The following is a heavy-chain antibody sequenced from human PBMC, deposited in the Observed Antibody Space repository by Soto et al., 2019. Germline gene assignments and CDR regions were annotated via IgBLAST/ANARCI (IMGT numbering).Heavy chain of an antibody. CDR2: IYWNDDK. CDR3: AHRTPYHRSGYYPYGLDV. J-gene: IGHJ6*02. D-gene: IGHD3-22*01. CDR1: GFSLSTSGVG. Sequence: PTLVNPTQTLTPTWTSKGFSLSTSGVGVGWIRQPPGKALEWLALIYWNDDKRYSPSLKSRLTITKDTSKNQVVLTMTNMDPVDTAKYYCAHRTPYHRSGYYPYGLDVWGQGTTVTVS. V-gene: IGHV2-5*01.